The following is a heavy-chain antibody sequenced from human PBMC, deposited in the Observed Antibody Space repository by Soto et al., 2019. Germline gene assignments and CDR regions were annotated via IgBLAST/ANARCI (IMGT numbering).Heavy chain of an antibody. Sequence: SETLSLTCTVSGGSISSSYWSWIRQPPGKGLECIGYIYYSGSTKYNPSLKSRVTISADTSKNQFSLKLTSMTAADTAVCYCARLGGYYGSGSYGWFDPWGQGTLVTVSS. CDR3: ARLGGYYGSGSYGWFDP. CDR2: IYYSGST. CDR1: GGSISSSY. D-gene: IGHD3-10*01. J-gene: IGHJ5*02. V-gene: IGHV4-59*08.